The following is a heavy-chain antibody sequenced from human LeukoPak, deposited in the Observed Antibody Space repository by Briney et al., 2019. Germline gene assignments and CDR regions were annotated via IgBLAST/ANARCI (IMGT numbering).Heavy chain of an antibody. D-gene: IGHD2-2*01. CDR3: TSRRCSSTIGYGGYYGMDV. V-gene: IGHV3-73*01. J-gene: IGHJ6*01. CDR1: GFTFSGSA. CDR2: IRRNANTYAT. Sequence: PGGSQRLSCAASGFTFSGSAMHWVRQASGKGLEWVGRIRRNANTYATAYAASVKGRLTISRDASKNTAYLQMSSLKTEDTAVYSCTSRRCSSTIGYGGYYGMDVWGKGTTVTVSS.